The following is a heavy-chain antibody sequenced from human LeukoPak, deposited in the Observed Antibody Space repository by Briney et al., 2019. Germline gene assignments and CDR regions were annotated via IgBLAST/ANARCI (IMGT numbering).Heavy chain of an antibody. Sequence: PGGSLRLSCAASGFTFSNYSMNWVRQAPGKGLEWVSSISSSSRYIHYADSVKGRFTISSDNAKNSLYLQMNSLRAENTAVYYCARDLLDYYDSSGYYYAAAFDFWGQGTLVTVSS. CDR1: GFTFSNYS. CDR2: ISSSSRYI. V-gene: IGHV3-21*01. J-gene: IGHJ4*02. CDR3: ARDLLDYYDSSGYYYAAAFDF. D-gene: IGHD3-22*01.